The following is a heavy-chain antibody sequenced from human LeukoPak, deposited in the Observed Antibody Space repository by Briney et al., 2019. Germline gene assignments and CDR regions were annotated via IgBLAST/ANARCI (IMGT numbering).Heavy chain of an antibody. D-gene: IGHD6-19*01. V-gene: IGHV1-2*02. Sequence: GASVKVSCKASGYTFTGYYMHWVRQAPGQGLEWMGWINPNSGGTNYAQKFQGRVTMTRDTSISTAYMELSRLRSDDTAVYYCARSRHSRGWYFFGFDYWGQGPLVTVSS. CDR1: GYTFTGYY. CDR2: INPNSGGT. J-gene: IGHJ4*02. CDR3: ARSRHSRGWYFFGFDY.